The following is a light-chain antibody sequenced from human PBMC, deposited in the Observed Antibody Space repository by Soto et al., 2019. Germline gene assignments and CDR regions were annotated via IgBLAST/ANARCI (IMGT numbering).Light chain of an antibody. V-gene: IGLV2-14*01. CDR2: EVS. CDR1: SSDVGGYTY. CDR3: CSYSTSTTRYL. J-gene: IGLJ1*01. Sequence: QSALTQPASVSGSPGQSITISCTGTSSDVGGYTYVSWYQQHPGKAPKLMIYEVSHRPSGISDRCSGSKSGSTASLTISGLQAEDEADYYCCSYSTSTTRYLFGTGTKVTVL.